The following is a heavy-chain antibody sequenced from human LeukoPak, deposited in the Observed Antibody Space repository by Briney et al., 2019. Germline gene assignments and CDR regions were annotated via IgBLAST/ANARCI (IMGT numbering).Heavy chain of an antibody. CDR2: TYYRSKWYN. CDR3: ARGRSVRIVVVTARRYNWFDP. V-gene: IGHV6-1*01. J-gene: IGHJ5*02. D-gene: IGHD2-21*02. CDR1: GDSVSSNSAA. Sequence: SQTLSLTCAISGDSVSSNSAAWNWIRQSPSRGLEWLGRTYYRSKWYNDYAVSVKSRITINPDTSKNQFSLQLSSVTAADTAVYYCARGRSVRIVVVTARRYNWFDPWGQGTLVTVSS.